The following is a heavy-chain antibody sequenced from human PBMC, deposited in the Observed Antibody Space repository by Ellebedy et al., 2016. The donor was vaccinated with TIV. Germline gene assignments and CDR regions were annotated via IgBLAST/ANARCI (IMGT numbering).Heavy chain of an antibody. D-gene: IGHD6-19*01. CDR3: ARSPGWYYFDY. CDR2: IHHSGST. V-gene: IGHV4-4*02. CDR1: GGSISSNNG. J-gene: IGHJ4*02. Sequence: MPGGSLRLSCTLSGGSISSNNGWDWVRQPPGKGLKWIGEIHHSGSTNYKPSLRSRLAISVDKSNNQFSLKLRSVTAADTAVYYCARSPGWYYFDYWGQGTLVTVSS.